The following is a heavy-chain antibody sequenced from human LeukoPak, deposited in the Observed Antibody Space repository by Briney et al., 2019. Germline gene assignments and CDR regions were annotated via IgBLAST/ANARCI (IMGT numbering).Heavy chain of an antibody. Sequence: PSETLSLTCSVSGGSISYYYWTWIRQPAGKGLEWIGRIYTSGGTNYNPSLTSRGTMSVDTSKNQFSLKLSSVTAADTAVYYCARGVVPASHFDYWGQGTLVTVSS. CDR3: ARGVVPASHFDY. V-gene: IGHV4-4*07. J-gene: IGHJ4*02. CDR1: GGSISYYY. D-gene: IGHD2-2*01. CDR2: IYTSGGT.